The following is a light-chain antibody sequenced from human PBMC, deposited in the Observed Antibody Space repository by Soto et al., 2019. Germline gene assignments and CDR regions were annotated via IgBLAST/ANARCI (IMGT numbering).Light chain of an antibody. V-gene: IGKV1-39*01. CDR3: QQYDSFSVT. Sequence: DIQMTQSPSSLSASVGDRVTITCRASQSISGHLNWYQHKPGKAPELLIYATSTLHIGVPSRFSGSGSGTDFSLTISSLQPEDFATYYCQQYDSFSVTFGQGTKVDIK. CDR2: ATS. CDR1: QSISGH. J-gene: IGKJ1*01.